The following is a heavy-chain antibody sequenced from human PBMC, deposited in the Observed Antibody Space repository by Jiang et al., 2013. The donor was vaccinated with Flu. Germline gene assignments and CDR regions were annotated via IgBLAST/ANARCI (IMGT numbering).Heavy chain of an antibody. CDR3: ARKGGYYDSSGYFDY. J-gene: IGHJ4*02. V-gene: IGHV4-59*12. CDR2: IYYSGST. CDR1: GGSISSYY. Sequence: GPGLVKPSETLSLTCTVSGGSISSYYWSWIRQPPGKGLEWIGYIYYSGSTYYNPSLKSRVTISVDTSKNQFSLKLSSVTAADTAVYYCARKGGYYDSSGYFDYWGQGTLVTVSS. D-gene: IGHD3-22*01.